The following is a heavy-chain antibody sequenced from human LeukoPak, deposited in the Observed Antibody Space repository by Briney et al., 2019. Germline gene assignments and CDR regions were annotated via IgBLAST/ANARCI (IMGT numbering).Heavy chain of an antibody. J-gene: IGHJ4*02. CDR2: ISYDGSNK. D-gene: IGHD4-17*01. CDR1: GFTFSSYA. CDR3: ARTDHDYGDHTVDY. Sequence: GGSLRLSCAASGFTFSSYAMHGVRQAPGKGLEWVAVISYDGSNKYYADSVKGRFTISRDNSKNTLYLQMNSLRAEDTAVYYCARTDHDYGDHTVDYWGQGTLVTVSS. V-gene: IGHV3-30-3*01.